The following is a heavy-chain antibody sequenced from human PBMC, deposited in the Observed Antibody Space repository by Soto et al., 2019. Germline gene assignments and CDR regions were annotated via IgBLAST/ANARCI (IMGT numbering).Heavy chain of an antibody. CDR3: TSSNYYDSSGFAFDI. Sequence: PGGSLRLSCTASGFTFGDDAMSWFRQAPGKGLEWVGFIRSKAYGGTTEYAASVKGRFTISRDDSKSIAYLQMNSLKTEDTAVYYCTSSNYYDSSGFAFDIWGQGTMVTVSS. CDR2: IRSKAYGGTT. CDR1: GFTFGDDA. D-gene: IGHD3-22*01. J-gene: IGHJ3*02. V-gene: IGHV3-49*03.